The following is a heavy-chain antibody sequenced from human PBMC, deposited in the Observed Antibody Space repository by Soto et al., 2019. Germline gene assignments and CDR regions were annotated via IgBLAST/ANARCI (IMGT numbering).Heavy chain of an antibody. J-gene: IGHJ3*02. CDR1: GYTFTGYY. Sequence: ASVKVSCKASGYTFTGYYMHWVRQAPGQGLEWMGWINHNSGGTNYAQKFQGRVTMTRDTSISTAYMELSRLRSDDTAVYYCASKSMAVKVMEYAFDIWGQGTMVTVSS. V-gene: IGHV1-2*02. CDR2: INHNSGGT. D-gene: IGHD2-21*01. CDR3: ASKSMAVKVMEYAFDI.